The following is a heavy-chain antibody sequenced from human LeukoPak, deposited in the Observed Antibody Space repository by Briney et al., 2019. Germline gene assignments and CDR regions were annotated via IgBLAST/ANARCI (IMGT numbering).Heavy chain of an antibody. CDR1: GFSLTTYE. CDR2: TDSNSETT. D-gene: IGHD5-18*01. V-gene: IGHV3-48*03. J-gene: IGHJ4*02. CDR3: ARGSDTAMVLFYYFDY. Sequence: PGGSLRLSCAVSGFSLTTYEMDWIRQAPGKGLEWVAYTDSNSETTHYADSVKGRFIISRDNAKNSLYLQMNTLRAEDTAVYYCARGSDTAMVLFYYFDYWGQGTLVTVSS.